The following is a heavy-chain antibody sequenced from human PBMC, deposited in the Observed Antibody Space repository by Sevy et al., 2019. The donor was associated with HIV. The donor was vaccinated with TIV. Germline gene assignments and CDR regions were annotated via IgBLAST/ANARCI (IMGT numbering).Heavy chain of an antibody. J-gene: IGHJ4*02. CDR1: GLGFNTYV. Sequence: GGSLRLSCAASGLGFNTYVMSWVRQAPGKGLQWVSTISPNGGSTYYADSVKGRFTISRDNSRNTVFLQVNSLRAEDTAVYYCAKESLDGYYWGQGTLVTVSS. CDR2: ISPNGGST. V-gene: IGHV3-23*01. D-gene: IGHD2-21*01. CDR3: AKESLDGYY.